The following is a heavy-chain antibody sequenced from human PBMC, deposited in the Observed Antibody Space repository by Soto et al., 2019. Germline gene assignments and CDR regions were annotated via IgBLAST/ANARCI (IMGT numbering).Heavy chain of an antibody. Sequence: VQLLNSGGGLVQPGGSLRLSCAASELTFSNYAMSWVRQAPGKGLEWVSAISGSADRTHYADSVQGRFTISRDNSKDTLYLEMNSLRAEDTALYYCANAGAGYWSGGPCYSYWGQGTLVTVSS. D-gene: IGHD2-15*01. J-gene: IGHJ4*02. CDR2: ISGSADRT. V-gene: IGHV3-23*01. CDR1: ELTFSNYA. CDR3: ANAGAGYWSGGPCYSY.